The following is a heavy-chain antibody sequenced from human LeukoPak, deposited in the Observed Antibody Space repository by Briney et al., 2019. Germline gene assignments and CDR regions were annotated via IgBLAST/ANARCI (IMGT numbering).Heavy chain of an antibody. CDR1: GFTFSRYA. J-gene: IGHJ5*02. V-gene: IGHV3-23*01. D-gene: IGHD6-19*01. Sequence: GGSLRLSCAASGFTFSRYAMSWVRQAPGKGLEWVSAISGSGGSTYYADSVKGRFTISRDSSKNTLYLQMSTLRVEDTAVYYCTKDFPSGLNWFDPWGQGTQVTVSS. CDR2: ISGSGGST. CDR3: TKDFPSGLNWFDP.